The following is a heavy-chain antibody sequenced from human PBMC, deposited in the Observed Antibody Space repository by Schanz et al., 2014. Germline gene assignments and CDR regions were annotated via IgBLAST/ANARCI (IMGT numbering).Heavy chain of an antibody. CDR2: ISSDGSYK. D-gene: IGHD3-3*01. J-gene: IGHJ4*02. V-gene: IGHV3-30*04. Sequence: QVQLVDSGGGVVQPGRSLRLSCAASGFTFSAYAMHLVRQAPGKGLEWVSLISSDGSYKHYADSVKGRFTISRDNSKNTLYLQMNSLRAEDTAVYYCARVQGYHDFWSGYYPPDYWGQGTLVTVSS. CDR3: ARVQGYHDFWSGYYPPDY. CDR1: GFTFSAYA.